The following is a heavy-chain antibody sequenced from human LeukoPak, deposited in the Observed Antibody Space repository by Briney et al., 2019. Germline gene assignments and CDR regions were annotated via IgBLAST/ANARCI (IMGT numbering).Heavy chain of an antibody. J-gene: IGHJ4*02. CDR3: ARSLRRGYSYGRILDY. Sequence: GGSLRLSCAASGFTFSSYWMSWVRQAPGKGLEWVANIKQDGSEKYYVDSVKGRFTISRDNAKNSLYLQMNSLRAEDTAVYYCARSLRRGYSYGRILDYWGQGTLVTVSS. V-gene: IGHV3-7*01. CDR1: GFTFSSYW. CDR2: IKQDGSEK. D-gene: IGHD5-18*01.